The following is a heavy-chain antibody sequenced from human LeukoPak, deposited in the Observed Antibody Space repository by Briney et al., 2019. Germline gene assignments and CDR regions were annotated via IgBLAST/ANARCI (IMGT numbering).Heavy chain of an antibody. CDR3: VRSDDFWSGYYGY. CDR1: GGSISSYC. J-gene: IGHJ4*02. Sequence: SEALSLTCTVSGGSISSYCWSWIRQPPGKGLEWIGYIFYSGSTNYNPSLKSRVTISVDTSKNQFSLKLSSVTAADTAVYYCVRSDDFWSGYYGYWGQGTLVTVSS. CDR2: IFYSGST. V-gene: IGHV4-59*01. D-gene: IGHD3-3*01.